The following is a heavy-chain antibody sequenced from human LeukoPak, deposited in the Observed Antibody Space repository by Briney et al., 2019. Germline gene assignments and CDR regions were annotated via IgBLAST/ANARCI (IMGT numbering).Heavy chain of an antibody. CDR3: ARDGPRDGYNS. V-gene: IGHV3-7*03. Sequence: GGSLRLSCAASGFTFSSYWMSWVQAPGKGLEWVANIKQDGSEKYYVDSVKGRFTISRDNAKNSLYLQMNSLRAEDTAVYYCARDGPRDGYNSWGQGTLVTVSS. J-gene: IGHJ4*02. D-gene: IGHD5-12*01. CDR2: IKQDGSEK. CDR1: GFTFSSYW.